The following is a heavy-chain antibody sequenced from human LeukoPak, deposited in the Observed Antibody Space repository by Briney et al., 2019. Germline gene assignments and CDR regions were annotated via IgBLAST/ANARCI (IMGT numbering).Heavy chain of an antibody. V-gene: IGHV3-21*01. CDR3: ARAPGGVSTYFDY. Sequence: PGGSLRLSCAASGFTFSSYSMNWVRQAPGKGLEWVSPISSSSTYTYYTDSVKGRFTISRDNAKNSLYLQMNSLTADDTAVYYCARAPGGVSTYFDYWGQGTLVTVSS. D-gene: IGHD1-1*01. CDR2: ISSSSTYT. J-gene: IGHJ4*02. CDR1: GFTFSSYS.